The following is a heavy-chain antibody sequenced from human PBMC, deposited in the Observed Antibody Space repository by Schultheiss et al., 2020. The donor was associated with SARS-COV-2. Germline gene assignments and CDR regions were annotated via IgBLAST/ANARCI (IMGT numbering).Heavy chain of an antibody. J-gene: IGHJ2*01. CDR3: ARGVAAAGLNWYFDL. D-gene: IGHD6-13*01. V-gene: IGHV4-59*06. CDR1: GGSISSYY. CDR2: IYSSGST. Sequence: SETLSLTCTVSGGSISSYYWSWIRQPPGRGLEWIGYIYSSGSTYYNPSLRSRVSISLDTSKNQFSLKLSSVTAADTAVYYCARGVAAAGLNWYFDLWGRGTPVTVSS.